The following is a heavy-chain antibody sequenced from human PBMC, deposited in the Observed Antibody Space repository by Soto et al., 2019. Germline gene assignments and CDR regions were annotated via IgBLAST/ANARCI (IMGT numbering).Heavy chain of an antibody. D-gene: IGHD3-10*01. J-gene: IGHJ6*02. CDR3: ARVEGEWFGENYYYYYGMDV. Sequence: GGSLRLSCAASGFTFSSYAMHWVRQAPRKGLEWVAVISYDGSNKYYADSVKGRFTISRDNSKNTLYLQMNSLRAEDTAVYYCARVEGEWFGENYYYYYGMDVWGQGTTVTVSS. CDR1: GFTFSSYA. V-gene: IGHV3-30-3*01. CDR2: ISYDGSNK.